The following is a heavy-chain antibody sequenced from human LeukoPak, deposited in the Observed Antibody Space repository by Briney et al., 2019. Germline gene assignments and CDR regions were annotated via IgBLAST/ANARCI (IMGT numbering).Heavy chain of an antibody. Sequence: GGSLRLSCGVSGFTFSSYAMSWVRQAPGQGLECVSVISASGGNAYYADSVKGRFTISRDSAKNSLYLQMNSLRAEDTAVYYCARDIGGMTTEYYFDNWGQGTLVTVSS. CDR3: ARDIGGMTTEYYFDN. V-gene: IGHV3-23*01. CDR2: ISASGGNA. J-gene: IGHJ4*02. CDR1: GFTFSSYA. D-gene: IGHD4-11*01.